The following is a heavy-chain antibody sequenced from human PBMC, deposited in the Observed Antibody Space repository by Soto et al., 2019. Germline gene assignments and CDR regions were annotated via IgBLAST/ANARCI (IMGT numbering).Heavy chain of an antibody. CDR1: GGSVSRASYY. CDR2: IYYTGST. Sequence: PSETLSVTCTVSGGSVSRASYYWTWIRQSPGKGLEWIGYIYYTGSTNYNPSLKSRVTISVDTSKNQFSLKLTSVTAADTAVYYCARDIRGYSRAF. V-gene: IGHV4-61*01. D-gene: IGHD5-18*01. J-gene: IGHJ3*01. CDR3: ARDIRGYSRAF.